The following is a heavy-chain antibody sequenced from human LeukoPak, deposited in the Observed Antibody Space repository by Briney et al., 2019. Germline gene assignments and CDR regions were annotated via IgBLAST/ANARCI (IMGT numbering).Heavy chain of an antibody. D-gene: IGHD3-22*01. CDR3: ARARITMIVVVNDAFDI. V-gene: IGHV1-69*04. J-gene: IGHJ3*02. CDR1: GGTFSSYA. CDR2: IIPILGIA. Sequence: GASVKVSCKASGGTFSSYAISWVRQAPGRGLEWMGRIIPILGIANYAQKFQGRVTITADKSTSTAYMELSSLRSEDTAVYYCARARITMIVVVNDAFDIWGQGTMVTVSS.